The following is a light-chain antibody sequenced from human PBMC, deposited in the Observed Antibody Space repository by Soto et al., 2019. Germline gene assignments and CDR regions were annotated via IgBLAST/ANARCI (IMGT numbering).Light chain of an antibody. CDR1: QDVSSY. CDR3: QQYYSYPPS. J-gene: IGKJ4*01. V-gene: IGKV1-8*01. Sequence: AIRMTQSPSSFSASIGDRVTITCRASQDVSSYLAWYQQKPGKAPNLLIYAASTLQTGVPSRFSGSGSGTNFTLTLSCLQPEDFATYYCQQYYSYPPSFGGGTKVDIK. CDR2: AAS.